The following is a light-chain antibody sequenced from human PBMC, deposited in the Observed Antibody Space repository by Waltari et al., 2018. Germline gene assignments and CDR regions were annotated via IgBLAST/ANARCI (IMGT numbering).Light chain of an antibody. CDR3: SSQSSNDVVL. J-gene: IGLJ2*01. CDR1: SNDVGGYNS. CDR2: DVS. V-gene: IGLV2-14*01. Sequence: QSALTQPASVSGSPGQSVTIFCAGTSNDVGGYNSVSWYQTHPGQAPRVIIYDVSDRPSGVSDSFSGSKSGNTASLTISGLQAEDEADYYCSSQSSNDVVLFGGGTKLTVL.